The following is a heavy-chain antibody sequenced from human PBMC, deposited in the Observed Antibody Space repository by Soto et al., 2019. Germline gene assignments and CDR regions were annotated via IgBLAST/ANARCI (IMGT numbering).Heavy chain of an antibody. V-gene: IGHV4-59*12. J-gene: IGHJ4*02. CDR3: ASGSHVPHY. CDR2: ISHSGST. CDR1: GGSISSYY. Sequence: PSETLSLTCTVSGGSISSYYWSWIRQPPGKGLEWIGYISHSGSTYYNPSLKSRVTISVDRSKNQFSLKLSSVTAADTAVYFCASGSHVPHYWGQGTLVTVSS. D-gene: IGHD6-6*01.